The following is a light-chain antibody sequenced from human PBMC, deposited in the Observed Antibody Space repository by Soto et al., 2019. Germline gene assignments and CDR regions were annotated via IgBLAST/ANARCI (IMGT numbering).Light chain of an antibody. V-gene: IGKV3-15*01. Sequence: EIVMTQSPATLSVSPGERATLSCRASQSVSSNLAWYQQKPGQAPRLLIYGASTRATGIPARFSGSGSGTALTLSISSMQCEDFAVYYCQHYNKRPPRVTFGQGTRLEIK. J-gene: IGKJ1*01. CDR2: GAS. CDR1: QSVSSN. CDR3: QHYNKRPPRVT.